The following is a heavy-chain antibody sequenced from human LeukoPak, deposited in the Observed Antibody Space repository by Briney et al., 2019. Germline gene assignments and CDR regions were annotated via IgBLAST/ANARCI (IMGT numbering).Heavy chain of an antibody. CDR1: GIAFSSNA. Sequence: PGGSLRLSCAASGIAFSSNAMSWVRQTPGKGLEWVSSISSSGDITSYADSVKGRFTISRDNSKNTLFLQMNSLRVEDTAVYYCAKDARRTSGWYFFDYWGQGTLVTVSS. V-gene: IGHV3-23*01. CDR2: ISSSGDIT. J-gene: IGHJ4*02. CDR3: AKDARRTSGWYFFDY. D-gene: IGHD6-19*01.